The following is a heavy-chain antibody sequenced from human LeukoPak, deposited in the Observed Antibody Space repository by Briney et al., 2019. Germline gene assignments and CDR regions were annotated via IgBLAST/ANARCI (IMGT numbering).Heavy chain of an antibody. J-gene: IGHJ6*03. D-gene: IGHD2-21*01. CDR3: ARAQNCGGDCYLPYYYYYYMDV. V-gene: IGHV1-2*06. Sequence: ASVKVSCKASGYIFSSYHIHWVRQAPGQGLEWMGRINPNSGGTNYAQKFQGRVTMTRDTSISTAYMELSRLRSDDTAVYYCARAQNCGGDCYLPYYYYYYMDVWGKGTTVTVSS. CDR2: INPNSGGT. CDR1: GYIFSSYH.